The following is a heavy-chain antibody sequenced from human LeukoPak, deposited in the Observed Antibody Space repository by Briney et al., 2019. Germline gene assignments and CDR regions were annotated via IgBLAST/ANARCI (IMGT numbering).Heavy chain of an antibody. D-gene: IGHD3-10*02. CDR2: ISSSSSYI. J-gene: IGHJ5*02. CDR1: GFTFSSYS. Sequence: PGGFLRLSCAASGFTFSSYSMNWVRQAPGKGLEWVSSISSSSSYIYYADSVKGRFTISRDNAKNSLYLQMNSLRAEDTAVYYCAREWSGWFDPWGQGTLVTVSS. V-gene: IGHV3-21*01. CDR3: AREWSGWFDP.